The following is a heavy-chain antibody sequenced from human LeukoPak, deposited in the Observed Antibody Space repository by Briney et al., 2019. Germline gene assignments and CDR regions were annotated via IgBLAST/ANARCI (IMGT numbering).Heavy chain of an antibody. J-gene: IGHJ4*02. Sequence: PSETLSLTCTVSGGSISSYYLSWIRQPPGKGLEWIGYIYYSGSTNYNPSLKSRVTISVDTSKNQFSLKLSSVTAADTAVYYCARIRITIFGVAKHYFDYWGQGTLVTVSS. D-gene: IGHD3-3*01. CDR3: ARIRITIFGVAKHYFDY. CDR2: IYYSGST. CDR1: GGSISSYY. V-gene: IGHV4-59*12.